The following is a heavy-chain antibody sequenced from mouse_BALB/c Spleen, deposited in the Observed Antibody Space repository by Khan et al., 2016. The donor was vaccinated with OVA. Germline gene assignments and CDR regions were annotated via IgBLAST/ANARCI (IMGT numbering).Heavy chain of an antibody. V-gene: IGHV1-76*01. J-gene: IGHJ2*01. Sequence: QVQLKQSGAELVRPGTSVKLSCKTSGYIFTSYWIHWVKQRSGQGLEWIARIYPGTDNTYYSEKFTDKATLTADKSSSTAYLQLSSLKSEDSAVFFCAREEALYDFDYWGQGTTLTVSS. CDR1: GYIFTSYW. CDR2: IYPGTDNT. D-gene: IGHD2-14*01. CDR3: AREEALYDFDY.